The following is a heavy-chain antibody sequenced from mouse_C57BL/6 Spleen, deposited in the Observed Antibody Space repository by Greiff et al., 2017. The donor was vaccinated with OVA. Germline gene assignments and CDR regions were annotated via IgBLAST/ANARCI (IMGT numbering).Heavy chain of an antibody. J-gene: IGHJ2*01. CDR2: ISDGGSYT. D-gene: IGHD1-1*01. Sequence: EVHLVESGGGLVKPGGSLKLSCAASGFTFSSYAMSWVRQTPEKRLEWVATISDGGSYTYYPDNVKGRFTLSRDNATNNQYLQMSHLKSEDAAMYYCARVPNYYGRYYFDYWGQGTTLTVSS. CDR1: GFTFSSYA. V-gene: IGHV5-4*01. CDR3: ARVPNYYGRYYFDY.